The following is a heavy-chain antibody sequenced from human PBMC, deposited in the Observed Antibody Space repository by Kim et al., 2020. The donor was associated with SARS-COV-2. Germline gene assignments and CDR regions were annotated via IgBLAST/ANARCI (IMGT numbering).Heavy chain of an antibody. Sequence: SVKVSCKASGGTFSSYAISWVRQAPGQGLEWMGGIIPIFGTANYAQKFQGRVTITADESTNTAYMELSSLRSEDTAVYYCARPGYSCYDILWANKKGGMDVWGQGTTVTVSS. J-gene: IGHJ6*02. V-gene: IGHV1-69*13. CDR1: GGTFSSYA. CDR2: IIPIFGTA. CDR3: ARPGYSCYDILWANKKGGMDV. D-gene: IGHD5-12*01.